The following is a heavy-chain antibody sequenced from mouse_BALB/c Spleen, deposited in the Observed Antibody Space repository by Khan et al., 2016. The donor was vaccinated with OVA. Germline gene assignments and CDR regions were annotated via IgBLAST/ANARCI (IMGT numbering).Heavy chain of an antibody. V-gene: IGHV5-9*02. J-gene: IGHJ3*01. CDR2: ISSGGSYT. CDR1: GFAFSSYD. D-gene: IGHD2-1*01. Sequence: EVELVESGGGLVKPGGSLKLSCAASGFAFSSYDMSWVRQTPEKRLEWVATISSGGSYTYYPDSVKGRFTISRDNARNTLYLQMSSLVSEDTALYYCARHDYVNRWFAYWGQGTLVTVSA. CDR3: ARHDYVNRWFAY.